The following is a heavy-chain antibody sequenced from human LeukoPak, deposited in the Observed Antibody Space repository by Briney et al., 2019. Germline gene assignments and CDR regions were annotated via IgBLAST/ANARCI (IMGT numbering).Heavy chain of an antibody. V-gene: IGHV3-33*06. CDR3: AKVTGDYYDTSGAFDY. CDR2: IWHDGSND. Sequence: GGSLRLSCAASGFTFSTYGMHWVRQAPGKGLEWVARIWHDGSNDDYADSVKGRFTISRDNSKNTLYLQMNSLRAEDTAIYYCAKVTGDYYDTSGAFDYWGQGTLVTVSS. D-gene: IGHD3-22*01. J-gene: IGHJ4*02. CDR1: GFTFSTYG.